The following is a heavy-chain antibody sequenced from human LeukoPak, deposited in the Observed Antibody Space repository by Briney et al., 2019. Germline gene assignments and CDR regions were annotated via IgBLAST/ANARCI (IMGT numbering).Heavy chain of an antibody. CDR3: ARVYCSSTSCYINYFDY. V-gene: IGHV1-69*13. J-gene: IGHJ4*02. CDR1: GGTFSSYA. Sequence: SVKVSCKASGGTFSSYAISWVRQAPGQGIEWMGGIIPIFGAANYAQKFQGRVTITADESTSTAYMELSSLRSEDTVVYYCARVYCSSTSCYINYFDYWGQGTLVTVSS. CDR2: IIPIFGAA. D-gene: IGHD2-2*02.